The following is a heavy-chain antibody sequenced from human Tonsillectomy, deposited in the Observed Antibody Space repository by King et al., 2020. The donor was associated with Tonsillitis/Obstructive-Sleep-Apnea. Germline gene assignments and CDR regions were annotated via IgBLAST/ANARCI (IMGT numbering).Heavy chain of an antibody. CDR3: ARLYCSSTSCYPDY. D-gene: IGHD2-2*01. CDR2: LYYSGST. Sequence: LQLQESGPGLVKPSETLSLTCTVSGGSISSSSYYWGWIRQPPGKGLEWIGRLYYSGSTYYNPSLKSRVTISVDTSKNQFSLKLSSVTAADTAVYYCARLYCSSTSCYPDYWGQGTLVTVSS. V-gene: IGHV4-39*01. CDR1: GGSISSSSYY. J-gene: IGHJ4*02.